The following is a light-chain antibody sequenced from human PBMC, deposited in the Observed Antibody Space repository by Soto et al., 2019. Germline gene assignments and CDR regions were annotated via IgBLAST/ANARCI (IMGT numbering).Light chain of an antibody. V-gene: IGKV3-15*01. Sequence: EIVMTQSQGTLSVYPGERATLSCRTSQSVGTNVAWYQLRRGQAPRLLISGASTRATGIPARFSGSGSGREFTLTISSLQSEDCAVYYCRQYNDWAFGQGTKVQIK. CDR1: QSVGTN. J-gene: IGKJ1*01. CDR3: RQYNDWA. CDR2: GAS.